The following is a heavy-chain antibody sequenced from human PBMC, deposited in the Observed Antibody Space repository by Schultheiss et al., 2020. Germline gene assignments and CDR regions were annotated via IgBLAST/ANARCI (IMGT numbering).Heavy chain of an antibody. CDR2: IYSGGST. Sequence: ESLKISCAASGFTVSSNYMSWVRQAPGKGLEWVSVIYSGGSTYYADSVKGRFTISRDNSKNTLYLQMNSLKTEDTAVYYCTTVEQWLGDYYYYMDVWGKGTTVTVSS. V-gene: IGHV3-53*01. D-gene: IGHD6-19*01. CDR3: TTVEQWLGDYYYYMDV. J-gene: IGHJ6*03. CDR1: GFTVSSNY.